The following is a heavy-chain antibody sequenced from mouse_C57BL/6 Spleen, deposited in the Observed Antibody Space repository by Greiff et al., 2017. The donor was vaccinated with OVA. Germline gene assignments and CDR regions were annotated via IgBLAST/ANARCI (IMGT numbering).Heavy chain of an antibody. CDR1: GFTFSDYY. CDR2: ISNGGGST. D-gene: IGHD2-5*01. CDR3: ARYYSNYGGFDV. Sequence: EVMLVESGGGLVKPGGSLKLSCAASGFTFSDYYMYWVRQTPEKRLEWVAYISNGGGSTYYPDTVKGRFPISRDNAKNTLYLQMSRLKSEDTAMYYCARYYSNYGGFDVWGTGTTVTVSS. J-gene: IGHJ1*03. V-gene: IGHV5-12*01.